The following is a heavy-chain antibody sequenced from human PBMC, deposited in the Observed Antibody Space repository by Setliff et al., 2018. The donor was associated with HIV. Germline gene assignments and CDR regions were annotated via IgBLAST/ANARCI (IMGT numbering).Heavy chain of an antibody. CDR3: ARPSDTAMVTVGYYYYGIDV. CDR2: IIPIFGTA. CDR1: GGTFSSYA. J-gene: IGHJ6*02. D-gene: IGHD5-18*01. V-gene: IGHV1-69*13. Sequence: SVKVSCKASGGTFSSYAISWVRQAPGQGLEWMGGIIPIFGTANYAQKFQGRVTITADESTSTAYMGLSSLRSEDTAVYYCARPSDTAMVTVGYYYYGIDVWGQGTTVTVSS.